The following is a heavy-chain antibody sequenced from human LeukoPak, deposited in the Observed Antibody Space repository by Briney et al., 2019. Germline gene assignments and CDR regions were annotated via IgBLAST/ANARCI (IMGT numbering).Heavy chain of an antibody. CDR1: GFTLSSYN. J-gene: IGHJ5*02. CDR2: ISYRSSDI. CDR3: ATVRSGSWDWFDP. D-gene: IGHD3-10*01. V-gene: IGHV3-21*01. Sequence: PGGSLRLSCAASGFTLSSYNMKWVRQAPGKGLEWVSSISYRSSDIEYADSVKGRFTISRDNANNLLYLQMNDMRVEDTAVYYCATVRSGSWDWFDPWGQGTLVTVSS.